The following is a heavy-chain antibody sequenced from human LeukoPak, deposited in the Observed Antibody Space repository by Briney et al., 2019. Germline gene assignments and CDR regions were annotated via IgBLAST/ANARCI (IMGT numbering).Heavy chain of an antibody. D-gene: IGHD3-3*01. Sequence: PSETLSLTCAVYGGSFSGYYWSWIRQPPGKGLEWIGEINHSGSTNYNPSLKSRVTISVDTSKNQFSLKLSSVTAADTAVYYCALASGQAPFDYWGQGTLVTVSS. V-gene: IGHV4-34*01. CDR1: GGSFSGYY. CDR3: ALASGQAPFDY. J-gene: IGHJ4*02. CDR2: INHSGST.